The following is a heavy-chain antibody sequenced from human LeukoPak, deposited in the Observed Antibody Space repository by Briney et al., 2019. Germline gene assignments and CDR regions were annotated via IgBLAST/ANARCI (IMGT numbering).Heavy chain of an antibody. D-gene: IGHD4-23*01. J-gene: IGHJ4*02. CDR3: ARGRPHGNDY. Sequence: GGSLRLSCAASGFTFSSYWMNWVRQAPGKGLVWVSRIASDGDSTTYADSVKGRFSISRDNAKNTLYLQMNSLRVEDTAVYYCARGRPHGNDYWGQGTLVTVSS. V-gene: IGHV3-74*01. CDR2: IASDGDST. CDR1: GFTFSSYW.